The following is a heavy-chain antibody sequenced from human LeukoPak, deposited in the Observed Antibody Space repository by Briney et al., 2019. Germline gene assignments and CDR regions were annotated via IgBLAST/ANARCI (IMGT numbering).Heavy chain of an antibody. CDR3: ARGLTDYDSSGYYSH. CDR2: INHSGST. D-gene: IGHD3-22*01. V-gene: IGHV4-34*01. J-gene: IGHJ4*02. CDR1: GGSFSGFY. Sequence: SETLSLTCAVYGGSFSGFYWSWIRQPPGKGLEWIGEINHSGSTNYNPSLKSRVTISVDTSKNQFSLKLSSVTAADTAVYYCARGLTDYDSSGYYSHWGQGTLVTVSP.